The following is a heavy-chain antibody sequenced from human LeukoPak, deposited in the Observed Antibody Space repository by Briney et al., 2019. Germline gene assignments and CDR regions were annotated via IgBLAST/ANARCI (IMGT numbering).Heavy chain of an antibody. Sequence: HPGGSLRLSCAASGFTFSSYAMHWVRQAPGKGLEWVAVISYDGSNKYYADSVKGRFTISRDNSKNTLYLQMNGLRAEDTAVYYCASLDYGSGSNDDAFDIWGQGTMVTVSS. CDR2: ISYDGSNK. CDR1: GFTFSSYA. J-gene: IGHJ3*02. CDR3: ASLDYGSGSNDDAFDI. D-gene: IGHD3-10*01. V-gene: IGHV3-30*04.